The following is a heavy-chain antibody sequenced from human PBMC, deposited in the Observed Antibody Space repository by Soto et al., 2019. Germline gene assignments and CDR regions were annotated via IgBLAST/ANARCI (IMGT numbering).Heavy chain of an antibody. CDR2: IYYSGST. CDR3: ARVSYYYDSSPLHY. Sequence: SETLSLTCTVSGGSISSGGYYWSWIRQHPGKGLEWIGYIYYSGSTYYNPSLKSRVTISVDTSKNQFSLKLSSVTAADTAVYYCARVSYYYDSSPLHYWGPGTLVTVSS. CDR1: GGSISSGGYY. V-gene: IGHV4-31*03. J-gene: IGHJ4*02. D-gene: IGHD3-22*01.